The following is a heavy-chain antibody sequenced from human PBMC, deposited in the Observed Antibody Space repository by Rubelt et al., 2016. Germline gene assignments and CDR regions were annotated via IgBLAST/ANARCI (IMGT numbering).Heavy chain of an antibody. CDR3: ARDTRYSSISTFDY. CDR2: ITASIGTT. Sequence: QVQLVQSGTEVKKPGASVKVSCKASGYTFTSIGISWVRQAPGQGLEWMGWITASIGTTNYATKLQGRGTMTTATSTSTAYLELRTLRSDDTAVYYCARDTRYSSISTFDYWGQGTLVTVSS. J-gene: IGHJ4*02. V-gene: IGHV1-18*01. CDR1: GYTFTSIG. D-gene: IGHD6-13*01.